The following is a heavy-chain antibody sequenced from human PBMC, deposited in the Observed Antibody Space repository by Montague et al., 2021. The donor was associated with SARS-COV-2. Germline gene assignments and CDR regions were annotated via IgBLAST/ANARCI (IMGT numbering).Heavy chain of an antibody. V-gene: IGHV4-59*01. CDR2: IYYRGST. CDR3: VRERQYNWFDA. J-gene: IGHJ5*02. Sequence: SETLSLTCTVSGGSLSSDYWSWIRQPPGNGLEWIGYIYYRGSTNYNPSLKSRVTLSVDTSKNQFSLKVYSVTAADTAVYYCVRERQYNWFDAWGQGTLVTVSS. D-gene: IGHD1-14*01. CDR1: GGSLSSDY.